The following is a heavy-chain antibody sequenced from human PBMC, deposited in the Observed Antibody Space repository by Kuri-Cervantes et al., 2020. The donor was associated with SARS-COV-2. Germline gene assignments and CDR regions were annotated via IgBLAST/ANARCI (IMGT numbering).Heavy chain of an antibody. CDR2: INPNSGGT. CDR3: ARGMVRGIIQYYYYPMDV. CDR1: GYTFSDYY. D-gene: IGHD3-10*01. V-gene: IGHV1-2*04. J-gene: IGHJ6*02. Sequence: ASVKVSCKPSGYTFSDYYIYWVRQAPGQGLEWMGWINPNSGGTNYAQKFQGWVTMTRDTSINTAYMELSRLRSDDMAVYYCARGMVRGIIQYYYYPMDVWGQGTTVTVSS.